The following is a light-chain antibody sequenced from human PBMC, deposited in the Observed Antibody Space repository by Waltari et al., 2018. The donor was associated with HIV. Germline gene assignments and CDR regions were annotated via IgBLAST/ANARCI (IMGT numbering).Light chain of an antibody. Sequence: QSVLTQPPSVSEAPRQRVTISCSGSRSNPGSNTVTWYQQVPGKAPKLLIYYDDLLSSGVSDRFSGSKSGTSASLAIRGLQSEDEADYYCAAWDDSLNGYVFGSGTKVTVL. J-gene: IGLJ1*01. CDR2: YDD. CDR1: RSNPGSNT. V-gene: IGLV1-36*01. CDR3: AAWDDSLNGYV.